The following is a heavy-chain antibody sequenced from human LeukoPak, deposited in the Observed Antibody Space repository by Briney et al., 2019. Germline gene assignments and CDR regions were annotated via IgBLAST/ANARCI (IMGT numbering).Heavy chain of an antibody. CDR1: GFTFSTYE. D-gene: IGHD2-21*02. Sequence: GGSLRLSCAASGFTFSTYEMHWVRKAAGKGLEWVSAIYLSGGTYYLDSVKGRFTISRENAKNSLYLQMNSLTVGDTAVYFCARVCKGDCNASDIWGQGTVVTVSS. CDR3: ARVCKGDCNASDI. V-gene: IGHV3-13*04. CDR2: IYLSGGT. J-gene: IGHJ3*02.